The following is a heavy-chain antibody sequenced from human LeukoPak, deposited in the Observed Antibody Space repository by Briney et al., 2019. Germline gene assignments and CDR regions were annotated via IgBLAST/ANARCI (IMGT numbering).Heavy chain of an antibody. CDR3: VRDYFCSGGTCDDCFDP. J-gene: IGHJ5*02. V-gene: IGHV1-18*01. CDR1: GYTFTNYG. D-gene: IGHD2-15*01. CDR2: ISTYDHDT. Sequence: ASVKVSCKASGYTFTNYGISWVRQAPGQGLEWMAWISTYDHDTNYAQKFRGRVTMTTDTSTSTAYMELRSLGSDDTAVYYCVRDYFCSGGTCDDCFDPWGQGTLVTISS.